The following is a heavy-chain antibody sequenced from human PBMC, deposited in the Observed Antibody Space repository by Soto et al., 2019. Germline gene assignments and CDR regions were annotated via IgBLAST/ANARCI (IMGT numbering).Heavy chain of an antibody. Sequence: SETLSLTCAVYGGSFSGYYWSWIRQPPGKGLEWIGEINHSGSTNYNPSLKSRVTISVDTSKNQFSLKLSSVTAADTAVYYCAIVFYSGWSHDQDYSYGMDVWGQGTRVTFSS. CDR3: AIVFYSGWSHDQDYSYGMDV. J-gene: IGHJ6*02. CDR1: GGSFSGYY. V-gene: IGHV4-34*01. D-gene: IGHD6-6*01. CDR2: INHSGST.